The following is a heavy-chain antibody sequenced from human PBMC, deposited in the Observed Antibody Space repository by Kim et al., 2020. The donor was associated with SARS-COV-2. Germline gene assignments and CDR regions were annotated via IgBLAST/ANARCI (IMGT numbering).Heavy chain of an antibody. CDR2: ISGSGGST. D-gene: IGHD2-15*01. V-gene: IGHV3-23*01. CDR3: AKDRGGYCSGGSCYSGSAWVLGY. J-gene: IGHJ4*02. CDR1: GFTFSSYA. Sequence: GGSLRLSCAASGFTFSSYAMSWVRQAPGKGLEWVSAISGSGGSTYYADSVKGRFTISRDNSKNTLYLQMNSLRAEDTAVYYCAKDRGGYCSGGSCYSGSAWVLGYWGQGTLVTVSS.